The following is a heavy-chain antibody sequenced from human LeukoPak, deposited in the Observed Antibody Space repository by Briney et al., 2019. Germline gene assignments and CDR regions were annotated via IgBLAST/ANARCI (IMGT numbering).Heavy chain of an antibody. Sequence: GGSLRLSCVVSGITFSTYTMNWVRQAPGKGLEWVSSIGPSGTNTHYADSVKGRFTISRDNARNSLFLQMSSLRGDDTAVYYCVRRDSRDFWGQGTLVTVSS. CDR3: VRRDSRDF. J-gene: IGHJ4*02. CDR2: IGPSGTNT. CDR1: GITFSTYT. V-gene: IGHV3-21*01. D-gene: IGHD6-13*01.